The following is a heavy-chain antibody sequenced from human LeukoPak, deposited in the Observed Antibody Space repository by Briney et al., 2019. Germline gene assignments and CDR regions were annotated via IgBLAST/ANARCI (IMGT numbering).Heavy chain of an antibody. J-gene: IGHJ4*02. CDR3: ARGGRRGLDY. D-gene: IGHD3-16*01. V-gene: IGHV3-21*01. CDR1: GFTFSSYS. CDR2: ISSSSSYI. Sequence: GSLRLSCAAPGFTFSSYSMNWVRQAPGKGLEWVSSISSSSSYIYYADSVQGRFTISRDNAKNSLYLQMNSLRAEDTAVYYCARGGRRGLDYWGQGTLVTVSS.